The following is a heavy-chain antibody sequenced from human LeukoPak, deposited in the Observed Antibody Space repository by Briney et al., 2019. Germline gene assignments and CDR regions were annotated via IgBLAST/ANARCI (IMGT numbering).Heavy chain of an antibody. CDR2: IRSKAYSGTT. CDR3: TRDPGGTYSGYNFLDY. D-gene: IGHD5-12*01. CDR1: GFTFGDYT. V-gene: IGHV3-49*04. Sequence: GRSLRLSCTASGFTFGDYTMNWVRQAPGKGLEWVGFIRSKAYSGTTEYAASVKGRFTISRDDSKSIAYLQMNSLKTEDTAVYYCTRDPGGTYSGYNFLDYWGQGTLVTVSS. J-gene: IGHJ4*02.